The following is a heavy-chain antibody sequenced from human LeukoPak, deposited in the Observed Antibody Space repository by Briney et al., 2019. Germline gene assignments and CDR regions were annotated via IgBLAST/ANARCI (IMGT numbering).Heavy chain of an antibody. V-gene: IGHV4-59*10. Sequence: SETLSLTCAVYGGSFSGYYWSWIRQPAGKGLEWIGRIYSSGSTNYNPSLRSRVTMSVDTSRNQFSLKLSSVTAADTAVYYCARISCSGGSCYLDYWGQGTLVTVSS. CDR3: ARISCSGGSCYLDY. CDR1: GGSFSGYY. D-gene: IGHD2-15*01. J-gene: IGHJ4*02. CDR2: IYSSGST.